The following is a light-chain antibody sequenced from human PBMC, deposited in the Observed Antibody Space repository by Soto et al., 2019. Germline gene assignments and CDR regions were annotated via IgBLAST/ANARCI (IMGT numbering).Light chain of an antibody. CDR1: HSLSRSN. CDR3: QQYDNSPFT. V-gene: IGKV3-20*01. J-gene: IGKJ3*01. Sequence: EIVLTQSPGTLSLSPGERATLSCRASHSLSRSNLAWYQQKPGQAPRLLIYGASIRATDIPDRFSGSGSGTAFSLTISRLESEDFAVYFCQQYDNSPFTFGPGTKVDIK. CDR2: GAS.